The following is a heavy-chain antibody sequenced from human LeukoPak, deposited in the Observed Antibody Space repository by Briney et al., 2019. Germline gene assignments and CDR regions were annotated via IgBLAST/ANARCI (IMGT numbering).Heavy chain of an antibody. CDR3: ARGRGDYGDYELGY. J-gene: IGHJ4*02. Sequence: ASVKVSCKASGYTFTSYDINWVRQATGQGLEWVGWMNPNSGNTGYAQKFQGRVTMTRNTSISTAYMELSSLRSEDTAVYYCARGRGDYGDYELGYWGQGTLVTVSS. CDR1: GYTFTSYD. D-gene: IGHD4-17*01. V-gene: IGHV1-8*01. CDR2: MNPNSGNT.